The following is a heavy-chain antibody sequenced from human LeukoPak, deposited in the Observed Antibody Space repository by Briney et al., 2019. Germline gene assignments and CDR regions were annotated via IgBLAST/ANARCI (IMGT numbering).Heavy chain of an antibody. CDR2: IVVGSGNT. J-gene: IGHJ4*02. V-gene: IGHV1-58*01. CDR1: GFTFTSSA. Sequence: SVKVSCKASGFTFTSSAVQWVRQARGQRLEWIGWIVVGSGNTNYAQKYQERVTITRDMSTSTAYMELSSLRSEDTAVYYCAAVRHYYDSSGYPLFEDWGQGTLVTVSS. CDR3: AAVRHYYDSSGYPLFED. D-gene: IGHD3-22*01.